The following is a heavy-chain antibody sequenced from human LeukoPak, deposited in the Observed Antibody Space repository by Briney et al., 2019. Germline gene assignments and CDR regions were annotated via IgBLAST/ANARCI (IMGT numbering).Heavy chain of an antibody. CDR2: ISSSSGTI. Sequence: SGGSLRLSCAASGFTFSSYSMNWVRQAPGKGLEWVSYISSSSGTIYYADSVKGRFTISRDNAKNSLYLQMNSLRAEDTAVYYCTRDGYDSSGYYPDYWGQGTLVTVSS. D-gene: IGHD3-22*01. CDR3: TRDGYDSSGYYPDY. V-gene: IGHV3-48*01. J-gene: IGHJ4*02. CDR1: GFTFSSYS.